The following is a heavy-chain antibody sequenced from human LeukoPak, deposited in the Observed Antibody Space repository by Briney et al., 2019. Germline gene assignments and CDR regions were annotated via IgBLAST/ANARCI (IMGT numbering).Heavy chain of an antibody. V-gene: IGHV1-18*01. CDR2: ISAYNGKT. D-gene: IGHD2-8*01. Sequence: ASVKVSCKASDYTFTNYGISWVRQAPGQGLEWMGWISAYNGKTYYAQNFQGRVTVTTDTSTSTAYMDLRGLRSDDTAVYYCARTNLDCKNGVCYDYWGQGTPVTISS. CDR3: ARTNLDCKNGVCYDY. CDR1: DYTFTNYG. J-gene: IGHJ4*02.